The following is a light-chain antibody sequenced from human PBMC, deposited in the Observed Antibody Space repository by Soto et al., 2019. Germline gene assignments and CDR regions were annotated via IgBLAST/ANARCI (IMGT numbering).Light chain of an antibody. CDR2: GAS. V-gene: IGKV3-20*01. Sequence: EIVLTQSPGTLSLSPGERATLSCRASQTISNTFLAWSRQSPGQAPRLLIYGASGRAAGNPDRFSGSGSGTDFTLSLSRLEPVDFAVYYWQQYGVPPTFGGGTKVEIK. CDR1: QTISNTF. CDR3: QQYGVPPT. J-gene: IGKJ4*01.